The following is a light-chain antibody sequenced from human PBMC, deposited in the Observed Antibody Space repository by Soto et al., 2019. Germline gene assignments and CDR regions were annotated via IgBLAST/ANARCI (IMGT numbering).Light chain of an antibody. CDR2: GAS. CDR3: HHYGSSPPRT. V-gene: IGKV3-20*01. J-gene: IGKJ2*01. Sequence: EIVLTQSPGTLSLSPGERATLSCRASQSVSGSYLAWYQHKPGQAPRLLIYGASSRATGIPDRFSGSGSGTDFTLAISRLEPEDFGVYYCHHYGSSPPRTFGQGTQLETK. CDR1: QSVSGSY.